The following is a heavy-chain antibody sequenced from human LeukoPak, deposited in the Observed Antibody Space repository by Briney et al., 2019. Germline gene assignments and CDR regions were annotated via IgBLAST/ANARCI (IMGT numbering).Heavy chain of an antibody. CDR1: GFAFNSYA. V-gene: IGHV3-30-3*01. J-gene: IGHJ4*02. CDR2: ISHDGSAQ. D-gene: IGHD1-26*01. Sequence: HPGGSLRLSCAESGFAFNSYAMHWVRQAPGEGLEWEAFISHDGSAQSYADSVKGRFTISRDNSKNTLYLQMNSLRPEDTAVYYCARDLSGTYMVDYWGQGTLVTVSS. CDR3: ARDLSGTYMVDY.